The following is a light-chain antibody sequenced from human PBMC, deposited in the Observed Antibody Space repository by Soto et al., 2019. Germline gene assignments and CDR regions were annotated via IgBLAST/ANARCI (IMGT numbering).Light chain of an antibody. CDR1: QSVLYSSNNKNY. CDR3: QQYYSAPLT. CDR2: WAS. V-gene: IGKV4-1*01. J-gene: IGKJ4*01. Sequence: DIVMTQSPDSLAVSLGERATINCKSSQSVLYSSNNKNYLAWYQQKPGQPPKLLIYWASTRESGVPDRFSGSGCGTDFTLTISSLQAEDVAVYSCQQYYSAPLTFGGGTKVEIK.